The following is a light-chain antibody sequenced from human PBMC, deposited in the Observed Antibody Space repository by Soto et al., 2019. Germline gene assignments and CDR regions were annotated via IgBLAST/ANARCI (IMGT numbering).Light chain of an antibody. V-gene: IGKV3D-20*02. CDR2: DES. Sequence: VLTQSRGTLTLSPGAKPTLSCRASQSVSSSCLAWYQQKPGQAPRLLISDESNRATGIPPRFSGSGSGTALTLTISSLEHEDFAAYYCQERSNWAPITVGQGTRLEI. CDR1: QSVSSSC. J-gene: IGKJ5*01. CDR3: QERSNWAPIT.